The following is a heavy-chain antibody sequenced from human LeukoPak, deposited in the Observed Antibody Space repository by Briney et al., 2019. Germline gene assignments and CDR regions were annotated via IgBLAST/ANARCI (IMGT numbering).Heavy chain of an antibody. D-gene: IGHD4-17*01. Sequence: SETLSLTCAVSGGSISSSNWWSWVRQPPGEGLEWIGEIYHSGSTNYNPSLKSRVTISVDKSKNQFSLKLSSVTAADTAVYYCASLVQRDYVVDPWGQGTLVTVSS. CDR3: ASLVQRDYVVDP. V-gene: IGHV4-4*02. CDR2: IYHSGST. J-gene: IGHJ5*02. CDR1: GGSISSSNW.